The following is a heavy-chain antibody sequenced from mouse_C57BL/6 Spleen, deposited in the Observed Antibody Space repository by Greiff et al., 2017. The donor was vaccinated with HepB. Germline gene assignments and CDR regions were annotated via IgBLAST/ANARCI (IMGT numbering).Heavy chain of an antibody. CDR2: IYPGDGDS. Sequence: QVQLKQSGAELVKPGASVKISCKASGYAFSSYWMNWVKQRPGKGLEWIGQIYPGDGDSNYNGKFKGKATLTADKSSSTAYMQLSSLTSEDSAVYFCASSYYGYDGFDYWGQGTTLTVSS. CDR3: ASSYYGYDGFDY. D-gene: IGHD2-9*01. CDR1: GYAFSSYW. V-gene: IGHV1-80*01. J-gene: IGHJ2*01.